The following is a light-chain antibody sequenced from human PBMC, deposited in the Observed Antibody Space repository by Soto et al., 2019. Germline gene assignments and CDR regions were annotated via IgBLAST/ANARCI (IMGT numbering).Light chain of an antibody. CDR3: QQYASSPRP. CDR2: EAS. J-gene: IGKJ4*01. V-gene: IGKV3-20*01. CDR1: QSVGRNF. Sequence: EIVLTQSPGTLSLSPGAIATLSCRASQSVGRNFLAWSQQKPDQAPRLLIYEASSRSTGIPDRLSGSGSGTDFTLTISRLEPEDFVVYYCQQYASSPRPFGGGTKFELK.